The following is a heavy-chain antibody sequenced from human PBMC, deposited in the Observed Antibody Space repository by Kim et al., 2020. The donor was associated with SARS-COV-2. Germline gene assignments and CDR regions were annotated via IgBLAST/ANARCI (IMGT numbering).Heavy chain of an antibody. V-gene: IGHV5-51*01. D-gene: IGHD2-2*01. Sequence: GESLKISCKGSGSSFTSYWIGWVRQMPGKGLEWMGIIYPGDSDTRYSPSFQGQVTISADKSISTAYLQWSSLKASDTAMYYCARRAPAVPAAPGNDAFDIWGQGTMVTVSS. CDR1: GSSFTSYW. CDR3: ARRAPAVPAAPGNDAFDI. CDR2: IYPGDSDT. J-gene: IGHJ3*02.